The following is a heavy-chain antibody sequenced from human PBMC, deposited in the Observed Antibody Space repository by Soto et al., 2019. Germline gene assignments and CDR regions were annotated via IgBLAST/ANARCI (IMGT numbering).Heavy chain of an antibody. D-gene: IGHD3-10*01. J-gene: IGHJ3*01. CDR3: SKLPIIRGNALDL. CDR2: VSGTAESI. V-gene: IGHV3-23*01. CDR1: GFSLRSYA. Sequence: QLLQSGGGLVRPGGSVTLSCVASGFSLRSYAVAWVRQAPGKGLEWVSVVSGTAESIYYADSVRGRFTIYRDISRVAVFLKMNFLTAADTALYYCSKLPIIRGNALDLWGQGTMVTVSS.